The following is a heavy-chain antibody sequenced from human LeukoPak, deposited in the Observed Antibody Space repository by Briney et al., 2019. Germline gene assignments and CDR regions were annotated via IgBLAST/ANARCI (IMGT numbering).Heavy chain of an antibody. CDR1: GFTFSSYH. CDR3: ARDSGYQLGSYYYYGTDV. D-gene: IGHD2-2*01. V-gene: IGHV3-21*01. CDR2: ISSNSDYI. J-gene: IGHJ6*02. Sequence: GGSLRLSCAASGFTFSSYHINWVRQAPGKGLEWVSSISSNSDYIYYADSVKGRFTISRDNAKNSLYLQMNSLRAEDTAVYYCARDSGYQLGSYYYYGTDVWGQGTTVTVSS.